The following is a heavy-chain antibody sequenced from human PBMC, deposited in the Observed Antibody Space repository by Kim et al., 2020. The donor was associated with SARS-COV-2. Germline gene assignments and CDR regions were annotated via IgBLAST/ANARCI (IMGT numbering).Heavy chain of an antibody. CDR2: IWYDGSNK. CDR3: AREALMTTVCSAGLDV. V-gene: IGHV3-33*01. J-gene: IGHJ6*01. CDR1: GVTFSSYG. Sequence: GGSLRLSCAASGVTFSSYGMHWVRQAPGKGLEWVAVIWYDGSNKYNADSVKGGFTISRDNSKNTLYLQMNSPRAEDTAVYYCAREALMTTVCSAGLDVWG. D-gene: IGHD4-17*01.